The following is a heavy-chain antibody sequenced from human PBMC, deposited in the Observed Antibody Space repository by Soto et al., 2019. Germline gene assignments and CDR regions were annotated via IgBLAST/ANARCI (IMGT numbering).Heavy chain of an antibody. J-gene: IGHJ5*02. CDR3: ARGRYCVGGSCSLRLDL. D-gene: IGHD2-15*01. V-gene: IGHV3-72*01. CDR2: TRNKANSYYT. CDR1: GFSFSDHY. Sequence: GGSLRLSCAASGFSFSDHYMDWVRQAPGKGLEWVGRTRNKANSYYTEYAASVKGRFTISRDESKNSLYLQLGSLKTEDTAVYFCARGRYCVGGSCSLRLDLWGRGTLVTVSS.